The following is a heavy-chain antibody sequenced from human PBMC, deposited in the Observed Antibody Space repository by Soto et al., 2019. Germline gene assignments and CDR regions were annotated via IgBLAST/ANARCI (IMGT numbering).Heavy chain of an antibody. D-gene: IGHD3-10*01. CDR2: IFWNDDK. Sequence: GSGPTLVNPTQTLTLTCTFSGFSLTAIGVGVGWIRQPPGEALEWLALIFWNDDKRYSPSLNNRLTITKDTSKNQLVLTMTKMDPVDTGTYYCAHMRDSVLYGMDVWGQGTTVTVSS. J-gene: IGHJ6*02. CDR1: GFSLTAIGVG. V-gene: IGHV2-5*01. CDR3: AHMRDSVLYGMDV.